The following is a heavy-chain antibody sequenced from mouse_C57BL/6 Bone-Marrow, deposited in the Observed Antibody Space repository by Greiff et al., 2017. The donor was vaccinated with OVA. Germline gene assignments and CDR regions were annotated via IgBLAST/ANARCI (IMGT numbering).Heavy chain of an antibody. V-gene: IGHV1-59*01. J-gene: IGHJ2*01. Sequence: QVQLQQPGAELVRPGTSVKLSCEASGYTFTSYWMHWVKQRPGQGLEWIGVIDPSDSYTNYNQKFKGKATLTVDTSSSTAYMQLSSLTSEDSAVYYCARLNYYGSSPFDDWGQGTTLTVSS. CDR2: IDPSDSYT. CDR3: ARLNYYGSSPFDD. D-gene: IGHD1-1*01. CDR1: GYTFTSYW.